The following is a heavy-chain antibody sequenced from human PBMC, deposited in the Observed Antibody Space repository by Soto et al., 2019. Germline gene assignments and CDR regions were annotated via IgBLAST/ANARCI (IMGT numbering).Heavy chain of an antibody. CDR1: GYTFTSYY. J-gene: IGHJ5*02. CDR3: ARDSRESNYDFWSGYQERYNWFDP. CDR2: INPSGGST. Sequence: ASVKVSCKASGYTFTSYYMHWVRQAPGQGLEWMGIINPSGGSTSYAQKFQGRVTMTRDTSTSTVYMELSSLRSEDTAVYYCARDSRESNYDFWSGYQERYNWFDPWGQGTLVTVSS. D-gene: IGHD3-3*01. V-gene: IGHV1-46*01.